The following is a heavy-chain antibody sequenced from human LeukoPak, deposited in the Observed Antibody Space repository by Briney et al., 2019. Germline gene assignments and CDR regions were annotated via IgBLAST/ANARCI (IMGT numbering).Heavy chain of an antibody. J-gene: IGHJ6*03. CDR2: IYYSGST. D-gene: IGHD6-13*01. Sequence: SETLSLTCTVSGGSISSSSYYWGWIRQPPGKGLEWIGSIYYSGSTYYNPSLKSRVTISVDTSKNQFSLKLSSVTAADTAVYYCARGSYSSSWYFGNLSPSNYYYMDVWGKGATVTVSS. CDR1: GGSISSSSYY. CDR3: ARGSYSSSWYFGNLSPSNYYYMDV. V-gene: IGHV4-39*07.